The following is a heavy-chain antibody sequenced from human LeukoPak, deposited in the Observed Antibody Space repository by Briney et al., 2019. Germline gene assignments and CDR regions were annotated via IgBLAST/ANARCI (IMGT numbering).Heavy chain of an antibody. V-gene: IGHV4-59*01. CDR3: ASSLLGTAHYFDS. Sequence: SETLSLTCTVSGGSISTYYWSWIRQPPGKGLEWIGYIFYSGSTNYNPSLKSRVTISVDTSKNQFSLKLSSVTAADTVVYYCASSLLGTAHYFDSWGQGTLVTVSS. CDR1: GGSISTYY. D-gene: IGHD2-15*01. CDR2: IFYSGST. J-gene: IGHJ4*02.